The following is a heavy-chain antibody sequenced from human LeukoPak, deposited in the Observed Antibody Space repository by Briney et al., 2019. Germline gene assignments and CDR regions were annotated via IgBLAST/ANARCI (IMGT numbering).Heavy chain of an antibody. J-gene: IGHJ6*02. CDR3: ARGGGYYDFWSGYLNYYYGMDV. Sequence: PSQTLSLTCTVSGGSISSGGYYWSWIRKHPGKGLEWIGYIYYSGSTYYNPSLKSRVTISVDTSKNQFSLKLSSVTAADTAVYYCARGGGYYDFWSGYLNYYYGMDVWGQGTTVTVSS. V-gene: IGHV4-31*03. D-gene: IGHD3-3*01. CDR2: IYYSGST. CDR1: GGSISSGGYY.